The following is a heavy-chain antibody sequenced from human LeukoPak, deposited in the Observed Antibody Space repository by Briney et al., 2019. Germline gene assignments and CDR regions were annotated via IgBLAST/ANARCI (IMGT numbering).Heavy chain of an antibody. D-gene: IGHD2-2*01. CDR2: IIPIFDSP. Sequence: SLKVSCTASGGTFMTDVFSWVRQAPGQALEWMGGIIPIFDSPNSAQRFQGRVTITADEPTSTAYMELSSLRSEDTAVYYGARSRYCSSTSCYGMDYYYYMDVWGKGTTVTISS. V-gene: IGHV1-69*13. CDR3: ARSRYCSSTSCYGMDYYYYMDV. J-gene: IGHJ6*03. CDR1: GGTFMTDV.